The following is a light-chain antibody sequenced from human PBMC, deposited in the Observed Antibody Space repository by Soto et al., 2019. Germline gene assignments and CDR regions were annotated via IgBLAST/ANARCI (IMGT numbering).Light chain of an antibody. V-gene: IGLV2-11*01. J-gene: IGLJ2*01. CDR3: CSYAGTYTPL. CDR1: SSDVGGYNY. Sequence: QSVLTQPRPVSGTPGQSVTISCTGTSSDVGGYNYVSWYQHNPGKAPKLMIFDVSARPSGVPDRFSGSKSANTAPLTISGLQAEDEADYYCCSYAGTYTPLFGGGTKVTVL. CDR2: DVS.